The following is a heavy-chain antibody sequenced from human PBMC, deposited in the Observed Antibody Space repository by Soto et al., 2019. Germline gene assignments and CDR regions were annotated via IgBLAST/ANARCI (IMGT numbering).Heavy chain of an antibody. CDR1: GYTLTTFF. J-gene: IGHJ6*02. Sequence: ASGKGSCKASGYTLTTFFMHWGGPAPGQGLEWMGVINPGYPAGRSTTYAQKFQGRVTMTTDTSTSTVYMELSRLRSDDTAVYYCVREAIVAGATTGMDVWGQGTTVTVSS. V-gene: IGHV1-46*01. D-gene: IGHD1-26*01. CDR3: VREAIVAGATTGMDV. CDR2: INPGYPAGRST.